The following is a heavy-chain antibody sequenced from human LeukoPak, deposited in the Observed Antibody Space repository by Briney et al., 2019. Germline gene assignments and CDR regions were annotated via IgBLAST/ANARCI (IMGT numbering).Heavy chain of an antibody. CDR2: INTNTGNP. Sequence: ASVKVSCKASGYAFSSYAMSWVRQAPGQGPEWMGWINTNTGNPTYAQGFTGRFVFSLDTSVSTAYLQISSLKAEDTAVYYCAKGGTSGYAALFDYWGQGTLVSVSS. D-gene: IGHD5-12*01. J-gene: IGHJ4*02. CDR3: AKGGTSGYAALFDY. CDR1: GYAFSSYA. V-gene: IGHV7-4-1*02.